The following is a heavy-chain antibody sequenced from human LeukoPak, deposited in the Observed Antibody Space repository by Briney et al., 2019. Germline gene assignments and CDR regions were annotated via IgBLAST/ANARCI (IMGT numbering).Heavy chain of an antibody. Sequence: GGSLRLSCAASGFTFSDHSMHWVRQAPGKGLEWVSSISSSSSYIYYADSVKGRFTISRDNAKNSLYLQMNSLRAEDTAVYYCARGVSGYSYVTDYWGQGTLVTVSS. J-gene: IGHJ4*02. CDR3: ARGVSGYSYVTDY. CDR1: GFTFSDHS. V-gene: IGHV3-21*01. CDR2: ISSSSSYI. D-gene: IGHD5-18*01.